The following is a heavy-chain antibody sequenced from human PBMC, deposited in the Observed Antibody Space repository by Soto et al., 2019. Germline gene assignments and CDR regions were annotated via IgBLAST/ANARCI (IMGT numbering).Heavy chain of an antibody. Sequence: ASVKVSCKASGGTFSSYTISWVRQAPGQGLEWMGRIIPILGIANYAQKFQGRVTITADKSTSTAYMELSSLRSEDTAVYYCARDVGSYCSGGSCSPWMEAYYYYMDVWGKGTTVTVSS. CDR2: IIPILGIA. D-gene: IGHD2-15*01. CDR3: ARDVGSYCSGGSCSPWMEAYYYYMDV. CDR1: GGTFSSYT. V-gene: IGHV1-69*04. J-gene: IGHJ6*03.